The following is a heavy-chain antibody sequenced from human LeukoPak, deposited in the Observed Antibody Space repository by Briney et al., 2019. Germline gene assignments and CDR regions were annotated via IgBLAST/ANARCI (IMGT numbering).Heavy chain of an antibody. CDR3: ARDCPAYCNGGSCYYYYYMDV. CDR2: IYYSGST. V-gene: IGHV4-59*11. CDR1: GGSISSHY. Sequence: SETLSLTCTVSGGSISSHYWSWIRQPPGKGLEWIGYIYYSGSTNYNPSLKSRVTISVDTSKNQFSLKLSSVTAADTAVYYCARDCPAYCNGGSCYYYYYMDVWGKGTTVTVSS. D-gene: IGHD2-15*01. J-gene: IGHJ6*03.